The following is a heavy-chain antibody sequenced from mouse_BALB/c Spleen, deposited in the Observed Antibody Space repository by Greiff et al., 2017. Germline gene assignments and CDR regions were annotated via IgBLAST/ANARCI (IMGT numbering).Heavy chain of an antibody. CDR3: ARDMIKGSY. CDR2: ISDGGSYT. D-gene: IGHD2-4*01. V-gene: IGHV5-4*02. J-gene: IGHJ3*01. Sequence: EVKLVESGGGLVKPGGSLKLSCAASGFTFSDYYMYWVRQTPEKRLEWVATISDGGSYTYYPDSVKGRFTISRDNAKNNLYLQMSSLKSEDTAMYYCARDMIKGSYWGQGTLVTVSA. CDR1: GFTFSDYY.